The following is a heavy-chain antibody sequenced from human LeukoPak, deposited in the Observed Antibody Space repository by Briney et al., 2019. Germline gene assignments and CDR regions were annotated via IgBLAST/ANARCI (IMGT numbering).Heavy chain of an antibody. CDR3: ARHFDYDILIGSTFDY. Sequence: GESLEISCKGSGYSFTSYWIGWVRQMPGKGLEWMGIIYPGDSDTRYSPSFQGQVTISADKSISTAYLQWSSLKASDTAMYYCARHFDYDILIGSTFDYWGQGTLVTVSS. D-gene: IGHD3-9*01. CDR2: IYPGDSDT. V-gene: IGHV5-51*01. J-gene: IGHJ4*02. CDR1: GYSFTSYW.